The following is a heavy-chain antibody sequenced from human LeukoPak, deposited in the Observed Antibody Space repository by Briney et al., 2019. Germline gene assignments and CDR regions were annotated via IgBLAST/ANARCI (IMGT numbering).Heavy chain of an antibody. CDR1: GGSISSSDYY. D-gene: IGHD1-26*01. CDR3: ARGIYSGNYYYQFDY. Sequence: SETLSLTCTVSGGSISSSDYYWAWIRQPPGKGLEWIGSINYSGSTYYNPSLKSRVTISVDTSKNQFSLKLTSVTAADTAMYYCARGIYSGNYYYQFDYWGQGTLVTVSS. J-gene: IGHJ4*02. CDR2: INYSGST. V-gene: IGHV4-39*07.